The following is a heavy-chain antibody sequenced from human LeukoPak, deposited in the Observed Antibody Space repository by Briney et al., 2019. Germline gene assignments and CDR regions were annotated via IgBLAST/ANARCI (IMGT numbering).Heavy chain of an antibody. D-gene: IGHD3-16*01. J-gene: IGHJ5*02. CDR3: AKASLQQGDWLDP. CDR1: GFTFSSYG. V-gene: IGHV3-30*18. Sequence: GGSLRLSCAASGFTFSSYGMHWVRQAPGKGLEWVAVISNDENNKYYIDSVKGRFTISRDNSNNTLYLQMSSLRAEDTAVYYCAKASLQQGDWLDPWGQGTLVTVSS. CDR2: ISNDENNK.